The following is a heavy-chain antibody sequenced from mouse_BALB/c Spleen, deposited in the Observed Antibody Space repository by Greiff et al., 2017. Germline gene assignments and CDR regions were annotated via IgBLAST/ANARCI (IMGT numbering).Heavy chain of an antibody. CDR1: GYTFTDYA. CDR3: ARYYGNSYAMDY. V-gene: IGHV1S137*01. J-gene: IGHJ4*01. Sequence: QVQLQQSGAELVRPGVSVKISCKGSGYTFTDYAMHWVKQSHAKSLEWIGVISTYYGDASYNQKFKGKATMTVDKSSSTAYMELARLTSEDSAIYYGARYYGNSYAMDYWGQGTSVTVSS. D-gene: IGHD2-1*01. CDR2: ISTYYGDA.